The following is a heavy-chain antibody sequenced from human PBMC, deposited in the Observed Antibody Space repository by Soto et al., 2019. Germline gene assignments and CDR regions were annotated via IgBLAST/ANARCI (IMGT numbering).Heavy chain of an antibody. CDR1: GYPFSKYG. CDR3: ATSSDSGFDP. V-gene: IGHV1-18*04. J-gene: IGHJ5*02. D-gene: IGHD3-10*01. CDR2: IKPDNGDT. Sequence: QLQLVQSGAEVERPGASVRVSCKAYGYPFSKYGISWIRQAPGQGLEWMGWIKPDNGDTNYAQKFQGRVTMTTDTSSNTAYMELRSLRSDDPAVYYCATSSDSGFDPWGQGTLVSVSS.